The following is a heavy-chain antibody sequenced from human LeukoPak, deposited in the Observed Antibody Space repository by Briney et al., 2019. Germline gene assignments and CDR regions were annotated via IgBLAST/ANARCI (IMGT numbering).Heavy chain of an antibody. CDR2: MNPNSGNT. CDR1: GYTFTGYY. CDR3: ARGRTEHYDFWSGYYTTYYYGMDV. D-gene: IGHD3-3*01. V-gene: IGHV1-8*02. J-gene: IGHJ6*02. Sequence: GASVKVSCKASGYTFTGYYMHWVRQATGQGLEWMGWMNPNSGNTGYAQKFQGRVTMTRNTSISTAYMELSSLRSEDTAVYYCARGRTEHYDFWSGYYTTYYYGMDVWGQGTTVTVSS.